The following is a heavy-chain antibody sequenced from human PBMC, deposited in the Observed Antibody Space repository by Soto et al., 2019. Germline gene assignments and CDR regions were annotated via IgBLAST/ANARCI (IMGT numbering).Heavy chain of an antibody. CDR1: GGSFSGYY. D-gene: IGHD2-15*01. J-gene: IGHJ4*02. CDR2: INHSGST. V-gene: IGHV4-34*01. CDR3: ALVVAGPDY. Sequence: QVQLQQWGAGLLKPSETLSLTCAVYGGSFSGYYWSWIRQPPGKGLEWIGEINHSGSTNYNPSLKSRVTIAVDTSKDQFSLRLSSVAAADTAVYYCALVVAGPDYWGQGTLVTVSS.